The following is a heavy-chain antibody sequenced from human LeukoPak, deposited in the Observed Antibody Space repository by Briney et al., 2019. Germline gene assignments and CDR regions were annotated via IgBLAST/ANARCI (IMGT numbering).Heavy chain of an antibody. CDR2: IIPIFATT. J-gene: IGHJ4*02. CDR3: ARAPTRSYDFVW. CDR1: GGTFSSYA. V-gene: IGHV1-69*13. Sequence: SVKVSCKASGGTFSSYAISWVRQAPGQGLEWMGGIIPIFATTNYAQKFQGRVTISADESTSTAYMELSSLRCEDTAIYYCARAPTRSYDFVWWGPGTLVTVSS. D-gene: IGHD3-3*01.